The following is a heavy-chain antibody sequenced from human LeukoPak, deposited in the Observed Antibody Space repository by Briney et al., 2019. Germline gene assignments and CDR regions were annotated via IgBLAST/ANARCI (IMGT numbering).Heavy chain of an antibody. Sequence: DPSETLSLTCTVSGGSISSYYWSWIRLPPGKGLEWIGYIYYSGSTNYNPSLKSRVTISVDTSKNQFSLKLSSVTAADTAVYYCASSYRGGGPDAFDIWGQGTMVTVSS. V-gene: IGHV4-59*08. CDR1: GGSISSYY. CDR3: ASSYRGGGPDAFDI. D-gene: IGHD3-10*01. J-gene: IGHJ3*02. CDR2: IYYSGST.